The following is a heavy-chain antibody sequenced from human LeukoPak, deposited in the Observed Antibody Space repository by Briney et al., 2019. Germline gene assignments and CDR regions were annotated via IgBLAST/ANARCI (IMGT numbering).Heavy chain of an antibody. J-gene: IGHJ5*02. V-gene: IGHV4-4*09. D-gene: IGHD6-6*01. Sequence: PSETLSLTCTVSGGSISSYYWSWIRQPPGKGLEWIGYIYTSGSTNYNPSLKSRFTISVDTSKNQFSPKLSSVAAADPAVYYCARLKGSIAARDNWFDPWGQGTLVTVSS. CDR2: IYTSGST. CDR1: GGSISSYY. CDR3: ARLKGSIAARDNWFDP.